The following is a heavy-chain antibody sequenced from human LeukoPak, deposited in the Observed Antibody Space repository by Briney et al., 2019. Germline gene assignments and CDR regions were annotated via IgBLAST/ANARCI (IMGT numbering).Heavy chain of an antibody. D-gene: IGHD6-19*01. CDR3: AREAGATAVAGTRGAFDI. Sequence: GGSLRLSCAASGFTVSSNYMSWVRQAPGKGLEWVSVIYSGGSTYYADSVKGRFTISRDNSKNTLYLQMNSLRAEDTAVYYCAREAGATAVAGTRGAFDIWGQGTMVTVSS. CDR2: IYSGGST. V-gene: IGHV3-53*01. CDR1: GFTVSSNY. J-gene: IGHJ3*02.